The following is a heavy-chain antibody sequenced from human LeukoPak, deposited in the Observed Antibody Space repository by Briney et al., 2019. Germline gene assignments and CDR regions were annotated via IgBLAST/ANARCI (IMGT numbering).Heavy chain of an antibody. Sequence: GGSLILSCAASGFTFSTFEMTWVRQAAGKGLEWVSYISSRESTKYYADSVKGRFTIPRDNAKNAVYLQMNSLRAEDTAVYYCARYCSTTSCHFYGMDVWGRGTSVTVSS. CDR3: ARYCSTTSCHFYGMDV. J-gene: IGHJ6*02. D-gene: IGHD2-2*01. CDR1: GFTFSTFE. CDR2: ISSRESTK. V-gene: IGHV3-48*03.